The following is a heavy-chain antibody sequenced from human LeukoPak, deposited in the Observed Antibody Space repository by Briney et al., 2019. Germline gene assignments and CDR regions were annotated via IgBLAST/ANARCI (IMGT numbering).Heavy chain of an antibody. D-gene: IGHD3-9*01. CDR1: GGSISSGSYY. CDR2: IYTSGST. Sequence: SETLSLTCTVSGGSISSGSYYWSWIRQPAGKGLEWIGRIYTSGSTNYNPSPKSRVTISVDTSKNQFSLKLSSVTAADTAVYYCARGLRYLDWLSENYYYYYMDVWGKGTTVTISS. CDR3: ARGLRYLDWLSENYYYYYMDV. J-gene: IGHJ6*03. V-gene: IGHV4-61*02.